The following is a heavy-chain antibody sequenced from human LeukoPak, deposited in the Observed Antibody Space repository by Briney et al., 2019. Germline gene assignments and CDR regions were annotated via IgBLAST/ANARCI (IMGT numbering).Heavy chain of an antibody. V-gene: IGHV3-33*01. Sequence: GGSLRLSCAASGFTFSSYGMHWVRQAPGKGLEWVALIWYDGSNKYYTDSVKGRLTISRDNSENTLYLQMNSLRAEDTAIYYCAREGPRGNSQFDYWGQGTLVTVSS. CDR2: IWYDGSNK. D-gene: IGHD2/OR15-2a*01. CDR3: AREGPRGNSQFDY. J-gene: IGHJ4*02. CDR1: GFTFSSYG.